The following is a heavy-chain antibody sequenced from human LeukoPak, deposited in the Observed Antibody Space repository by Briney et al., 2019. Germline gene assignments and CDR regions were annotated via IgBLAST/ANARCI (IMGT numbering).Heavy chain of an antibody. V-gene: IGHV3-23*01. CDR1: GFTFSSYG. Sequence: QLGGSLRLSCAASGFTFSSYGMSWVRQAPGRGLEWVSAISGSGGSTYYADSVKGRFTISRDNSKNTLYLQMNSLRAEDTALYYCARRGYSGYDSYFYYMDVWGKGTTVTVSS. D-gene: IGHD5-12*01. J-gene: IGHJ6*03. CDR3: ARRGYSGYDSYFYYMDV. CDR2: ISGSGGST.